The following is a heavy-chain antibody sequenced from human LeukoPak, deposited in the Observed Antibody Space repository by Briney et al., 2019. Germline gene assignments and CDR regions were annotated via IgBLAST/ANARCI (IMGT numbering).Heavy chain of an antibody. J-gene: IGHJ5*02. V-gene: IGHV1-2*02. CDR1: GYTYTGYY. Sequence: GASVNVSCKASGYTYTGYYMHWVRQAPAQGLEWMGWINPNSCDTHYAQKFQDGLTMPRDTSINTPHIAQSSLISDDTPVYYCARDRITMVRGANGSWFDPWGQGTLVTVSS. D-gene: IGHD3-10*01. CDR2: INPNSCDT. CDR3: ARDRITMVRGANGSWFDP.